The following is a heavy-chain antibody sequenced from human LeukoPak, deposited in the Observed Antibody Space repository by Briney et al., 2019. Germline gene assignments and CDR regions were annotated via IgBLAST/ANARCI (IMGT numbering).Heavy chain of an antibody. V-gene: IGHV4-34*01. Sequence: SETLSLTCAVYGGSFSGYYWSWIRQPPGKGLEWIGEINHSGSTNYNPSLKSRVTISVDTSKNQFSLKLSSVTATATAVYYCARGGLEMATTDFDYWGQGTLVTVSS. D-gene: IGHD5-24*01. J-gene: IGHJ4*02. CDR2: INHSGST. CDR1: GGSFSGYY. CDR3: ARGGLEMATTDFDY.